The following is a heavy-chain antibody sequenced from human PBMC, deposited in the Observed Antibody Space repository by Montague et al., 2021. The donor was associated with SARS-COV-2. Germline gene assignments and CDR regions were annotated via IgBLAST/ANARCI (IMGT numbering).Heavy chain of an antibody. CDR2: IYTSGST. V-gene: IGHV4-61*02. Sequence: TLSLTCTVSGGSISSGSYYWSWIRQPAGKVLEWIGRIYTSGSTNYNPSLKSRVTISVDTSKNQFSLKLSSVTAADTAVYYCARVPPYYYDSSGYYSGAFDIWGQGTMVTVSS. CDR3: ARVPPYYYDSSGYYSGAFDI. CDR1: GGSISSGSYY. D-gene: IGHD3-22*01. J-gene: IGHJ3*02.